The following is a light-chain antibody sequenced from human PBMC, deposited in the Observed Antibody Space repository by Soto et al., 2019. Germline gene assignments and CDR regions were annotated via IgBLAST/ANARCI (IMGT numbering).Light chain of an antibody. V-gene: IGKV1-12*01. Sequence: DIQMTQSPSSVSASVGDRVTISCRASEDINSRLAWYQQKPGNAPKLLLYAAFILQSGVPSRFSGYGSGTDFTLSISSLQPEDFAAYYCQHADSSPTTFGPGTRLEIK. CDR2: AAF. J-gene: IGKJ5*01. CDR1: EDINSR. CDR3: QHADSSPTT.